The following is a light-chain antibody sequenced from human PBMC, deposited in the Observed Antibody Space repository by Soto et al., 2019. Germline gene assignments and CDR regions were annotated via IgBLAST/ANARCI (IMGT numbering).Light chain of an antibody. Sequence: SSELTQPPSVSVSPGQTASITCSGDKLGDKYACWYQQKPGQSPVLVIYHDSERPSGIPERFSGSNSGNTATLTISGTQAMDEADYYCQAWDSTSGVVFGGGTKLTVL. V-gene: IGLV3-1*01. J-gene: IGLJ2*01. CDR3: QAWDSTSGVV. CDR1: KLGDKY. CDR2: HDS.